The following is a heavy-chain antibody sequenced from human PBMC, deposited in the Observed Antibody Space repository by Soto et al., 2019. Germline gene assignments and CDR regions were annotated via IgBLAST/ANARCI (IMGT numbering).Heavy chain of an antibody. CDR1: GFTFSNYG. CDR3: AKDLGTTGPWGGMDV. V-gene: IGHV3-30*18. Sequence: QVQLVESGGGVVQPGRFLRLSCAASGFTFSNYGMHWVRQAPGKGLEWVAVVSYEGSNKHYADSVKARFTISRDNSKNTMYLQMNSLRTEDTAVYYCAKDLGTTGPWGGMDVWGQGTTVTVSS. J-gene: IGHJ6*02. D-gene: IGHD4-4*01. CDR2: VSYEGSNK.